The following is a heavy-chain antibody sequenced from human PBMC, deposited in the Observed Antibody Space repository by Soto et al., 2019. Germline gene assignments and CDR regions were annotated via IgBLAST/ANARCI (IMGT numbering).Heavy chain of an antibody. CDR2: IYHSGST. D-gene: IGHD2-8*01. CDR3: ARAIVLMVYAQHELAVGWLDP. V-gene: IGHV4-30-2*01. CDR1: GGSISSGGYS. Sequence: SETLSLTCAVSGGSISSGGYSWSWIRQPPGKGLEWIGYIYHSGSTYYNPSLKSRVTISVDRSKNQFSLKLSSVTAADTAVYYCARAIVLMVYAQHELAVGWLDPWGQGSLVTVSS. J-gene: IGHJ5*02.